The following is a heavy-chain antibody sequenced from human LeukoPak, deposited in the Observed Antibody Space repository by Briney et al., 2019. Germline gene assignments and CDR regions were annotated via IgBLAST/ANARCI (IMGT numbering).Heavy chain of an antibody. V-gene: IGHV3-7*01. Sequence: GGPWRLSCAASGFTFSSYWRSWFGQAPGKGLGGGAKIRQDGSEKYYVDSVKGRFTISRNNAKNSLYLQMNSLRAEDTAVYYCAREISIAAAGTGWFDPWGQGTLVTVSS. CDR3: AREISIAAAGTGWFDP. CDR1: GFTFSSYW. D-gene: IGHD6-13*01. CDR2: IRQDGSEK. J-gene: IGHJ5*02.